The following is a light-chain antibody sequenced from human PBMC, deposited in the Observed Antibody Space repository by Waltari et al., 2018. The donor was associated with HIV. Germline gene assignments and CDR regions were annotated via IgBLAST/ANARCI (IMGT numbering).Light chain of an antibody. CDR1: SSNIGARHY. CDR3: QSFDSVVTSSV. CDR2: EST. V-gene: IGLV1-40*01. J-gene: IGLJ2*01. Sequence: QSLLTQPPSVSGAPGQRVTISCSGSSSNIGARHYVHCYQHIPRTAPKLLIYESTNRPSGVPDRFSASTSGTSASLAITGLQAEDEADYYCQSFDSVVTSSVFGGGTKLTVL.